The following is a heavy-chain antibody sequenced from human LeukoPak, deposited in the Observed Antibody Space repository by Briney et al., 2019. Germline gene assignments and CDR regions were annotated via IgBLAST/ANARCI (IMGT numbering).Heavy chain of an antibody. V-gene: IGHV1-2*02. CDR3: ARDSSGWYGDN. CDR1: GYTFTGYY. D-gene: IGHD6-19*01. J-gene: IGHJ4*02. CDR2: INPNSGGT. Sequence: GASVKVSCKASGYTFTGYYLHWVRQAPGQGLEWMGWINPNSGGTNYAQNFQGRVTMTRDTSISTAYMELSRLRSDDTAVYYCARDSSGWYGDNRGQGTLVTVSS.